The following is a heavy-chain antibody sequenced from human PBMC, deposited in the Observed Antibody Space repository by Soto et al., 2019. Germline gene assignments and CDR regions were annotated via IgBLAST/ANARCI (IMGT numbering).Heavy chain of an antibody. Sequence: PGGSLRLSCAASGFTFSSYAMSWVRQAPGKGLEWVSAISGSGGSTYYADSVKGRFTISRDNSKNTLYLQMNSLRAEDTAVYYCAKDRGDVVVTAILLWYYGMDVWGQGTTVTVSS. J-gene: IGHJ6*02. CDR1: GFTFSSYA. V-gene: IGHV3-23*01. CDR2: ISGSGGST. CDR3: AKDRGDVVVTAILLWYYGMDV. D-gene: IGHD2-21*02.